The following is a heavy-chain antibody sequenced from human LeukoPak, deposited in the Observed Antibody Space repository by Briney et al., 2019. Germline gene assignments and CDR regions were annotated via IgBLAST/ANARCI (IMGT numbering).Heavy chain of an antibody. D-gene: IGHD2-15*01. CDR1: VFTFSTYN. V-gene: IGHV3-23*01. Sequence: GGSLRLSCAASVFTFSTYNMNWVRQAPGKGLEWVSAISGSGGSTYYADSVKGRFTISRDNSKNTLYLQMNSLRAEDTAVYYCATLHPLYCSGGSCYSWGQGTLVTVSS. CDR3: ATLHPLYCSGGSCYS. J-gene: IGHJ4*02. CDR2: ISGSGGST.